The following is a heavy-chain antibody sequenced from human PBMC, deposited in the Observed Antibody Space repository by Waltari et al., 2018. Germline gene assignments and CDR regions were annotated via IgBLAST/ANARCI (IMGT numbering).Heavy chain of an antibody. J-gene: IGHJ4*02. CDR2: VYGGGKT. CDR3: ARDRGRGLYLDS. CDR1: GDSMSSTYW. D-gene: IGHD5-12*01. Sequence: QLQLQESGPGLVKPSGTLSLTCGVSGDSMSSTYWWSWVRQPPGKGLEWMGQVYGGGKTNYNPSFASRGTVALDTYNKQFSLTGTSATAADTAVYYCARDRGRGLYLDSWGPGLLVTVSP. V-gene: IGHV4-4*02.